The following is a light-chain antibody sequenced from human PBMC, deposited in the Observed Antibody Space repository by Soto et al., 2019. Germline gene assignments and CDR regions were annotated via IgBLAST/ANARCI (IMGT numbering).Light chain of an antibody. CDR1: PSVSSRY. Sequence: EIVLTQSPGTLSLSPGERATLSCRASPSVSSRYLAWYQQKPGQAPRLLIYGASSRATGIPDRFSGSGSGTHFTLTISGLEPEDFAVYYCQQYGSSPWTFGQGNQVEIK. J-gene: IGKJ1*01. CDR3: QQYGSSPWT. CDR2: GAS. V-gene: IGKV3-20*01.